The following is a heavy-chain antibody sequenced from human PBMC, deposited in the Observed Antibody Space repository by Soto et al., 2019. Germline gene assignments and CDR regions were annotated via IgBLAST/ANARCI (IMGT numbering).Heavy chain of an antibody. Sequence: GGSLRLSCAASGFTFSNAWMSWVRQAPGKGLEWVGRIKSKTDGGTTDYAAPVKGRFTISRDDSKNTLELQMNTLKTEDKAVEYCTREHDCSSTSYLGWDYYDDGMDFWGQGTTVTVSS. D-gene: IGHD2-2*01. CDR2: IKSKTDGGTT. V-gene: IGHV3-15*01. J-gene: IGHJ6*02. CDR1: GFTFSNAW. CDR3: TREHDCSSTSYLGWDYYDDGMDF.